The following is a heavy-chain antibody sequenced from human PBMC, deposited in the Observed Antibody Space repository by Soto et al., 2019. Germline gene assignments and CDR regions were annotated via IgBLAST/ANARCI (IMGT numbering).Heavy chain of an antibody. CDR2: IIPILGRA. J-gene: IGHJ4*02. V-gene: IGHV1-69*02. CDR3: AAGYSSGWSFDY. D-gene: IGHD6-19*01. CDR1: GGTFSSYT. Sequence: QVQLVQSGAEVKKPGSSVKVSCKASGGTFSSYTISWVRQAPGQGLEWMGRIIPILGRANYAQKFQGRVTIPADKSTSTAYMELSSLRSEDTAVYYSAAGYSSGWSFDYWGQGTLVPVSS.